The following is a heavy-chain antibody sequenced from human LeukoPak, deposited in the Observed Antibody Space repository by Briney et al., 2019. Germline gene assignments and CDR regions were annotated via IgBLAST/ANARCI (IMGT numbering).Heavy chain of an antibody. V-gene: IGHV1-2*02. CDR1: GYTFTGYY. Sequence: ASVKVSCKASGYTFTGYYMHWVRQAPGQGLEWMGWINPNSGGTNYAQKFQGRVTMTRDTSISTAYMELSRLRSDDTAVYYCAREYSSGWNWFDPWGQATMVTVSS. CDR3: AREYSSGWNWFDP. CDR2: INPNSGGT. D-gene: IGHD6-19*01. J-gene: IGHJ5*02.